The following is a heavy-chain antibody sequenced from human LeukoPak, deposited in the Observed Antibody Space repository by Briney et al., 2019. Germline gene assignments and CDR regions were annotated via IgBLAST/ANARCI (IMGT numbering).Heavy chain of an antibody. Sequence: ASVKVSCKASGYTFTSRGITWVRQAPGQGLEWMGWISAYNGNTNYAHKFQGRVTMTTDTSTRTAYMELRSLRSDDTAVYYCARGSFYFDPWGQGTLVTISS. CDR2: ISAYNGNT. V-gene: IGHV1-18*01. D-gene: IGHD5/OR15-5a*01. CDR1: GYTFTSRG. CDR3: ARGSFYFDP. J-gene: IGHJ5*02.